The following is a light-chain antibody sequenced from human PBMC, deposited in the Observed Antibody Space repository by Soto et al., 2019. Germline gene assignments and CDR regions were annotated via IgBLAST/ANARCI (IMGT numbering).Light chain of an antibody. CDR1: QTVRNN. Sequence: EFVLTQSPGTLSLSPGERATISCRASQTVRNNYLAWYQQKPGQAPRLLIVGSFARATGIPARFSGSGSGPEFTLTISGLQSEDFAVYYCQQYNDRPPITFGQGTRLEIK. J-gene: IGKJ5*01. V-gene: IGKV3-15*01. CDR3: QQYNDRPPIT. CDR2: GSF.